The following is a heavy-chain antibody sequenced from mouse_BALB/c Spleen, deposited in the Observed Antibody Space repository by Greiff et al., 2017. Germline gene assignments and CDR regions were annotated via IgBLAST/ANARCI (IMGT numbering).Heavy chain of an antibody. CDR3: ARSDGYYVD. Sequence: QVQLKQPGPELVKPGASVKISCKASGYAFSSSWMNWVKQRPGQGLEWIGRIYPGDGDTNYNGKFKGKATLTADKSSSTAYMQLSSLTSEDSAVYYGARSDGYYVDWGQGTLVTVSA. CDR2: IYPGDGDT. V-gene: IGHV1-82*01. D-gene: IGHD2-3*01. J-gene: IGHJ3*01. CDR1: GYAFSSSW.